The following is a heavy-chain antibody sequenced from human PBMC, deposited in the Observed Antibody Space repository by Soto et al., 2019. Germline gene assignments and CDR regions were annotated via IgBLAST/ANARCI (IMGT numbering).Heavy chain of an antibody. D-gene: IGHD3-9*01. CDR1: GFTFSDYY. CDR3: ARDSYEILPGYHCYCAS. J-gene: IGHJ4*02. Sequence: QVQLVESGGGMVKPGGSLRLSCAASGFTFSDYYTSWIRQAPGQGLEWVSYISSSRSTIYYAASVKDRFTIARDYAKNTLYLQMGSPRAEVTALYYCARDSYEILPGYHCYCASWGKATLVTVSS. V-gene: IGHV3-11*01. CDR2: ISSSRSTI.